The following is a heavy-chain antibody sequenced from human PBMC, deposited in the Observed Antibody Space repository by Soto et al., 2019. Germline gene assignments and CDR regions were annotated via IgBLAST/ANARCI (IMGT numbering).Heavy chain of an antibody. J-gene: IGHJ4*02. Sequence: GSLRLSCAASGFTFSSYGMHWVRQAPGKGLEWVAVIWYDGSNKYYADSVKGRFTISRDNSKNTLYLQMNSLRAEDTAVYYCARGSIVVVPAAMLRLDYWGQGTLVTVSS. CDR1: GFTFSSYG. D-gene: IGHD2-2*01. CDR2: IWYDGSNK. CDR3: ARGSIVVVPAAMLRLDY. V-gene: IGHV3-33*01.